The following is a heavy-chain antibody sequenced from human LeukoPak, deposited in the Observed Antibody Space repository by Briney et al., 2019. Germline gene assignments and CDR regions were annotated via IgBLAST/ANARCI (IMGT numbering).Heavy chain of an antibody. J-gene: IGHJ6*02. V-gene: IGHV1-69*01. CDR1: GGIFSSYA. CDR3: ATPPAYSSSWYYGMDV. CDR2: IIPIFGTA. D-gene: IGHD6-13*01. Sequence: SVKVSCKASGGIFSSYAISWVRQAPGQGLEWMGGIIPIFGTANYAQKFQGRVTITADESTSTAYMELSSLRSEDTAVYYCATPPAYSSSWYYGMDVWGLGTTVTVSS.